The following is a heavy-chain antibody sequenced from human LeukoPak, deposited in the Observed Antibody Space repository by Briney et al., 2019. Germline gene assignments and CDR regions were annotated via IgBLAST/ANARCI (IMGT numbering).Heavy chain of an antibody. CDR3: AKARSVAFFDWLTEAHAFDI. D-gene: IGHD3-9*01. V-gene: IGHV3-23*01. CDR2: ISGSGGST. J-gene: IGHJ3*02. CDR1: GFTFSSYA. Sequence: PGGSLRLSCAASGFTFSSYAMSWVRQAPGKGLEWVSAISGSGGSTYYADSVKGRFTISRDNSKNTLYLQMNSLRAEDTAVYYCAKARSVAFFDWLTEAHAFDIWGQGTMVTVSS.